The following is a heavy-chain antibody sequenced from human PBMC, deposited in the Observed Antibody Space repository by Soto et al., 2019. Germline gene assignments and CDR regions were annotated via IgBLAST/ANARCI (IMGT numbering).Heavy chain of an antibody. J-gene: IGHJ4*02. D-gene: IGHD2-15*01. CDR2: INPDDSET. CDR1: GYNFNVYW. V-gene: IGHV5-51*01. Sequence: PGESLKISCQGSGYNFNVYWIGWVRQMPGKGLEWMGIINPDDSETRYSPSFLGQVTISADKSISTAYLQWSSLEASDTAMYYCARQEPPRYCSSPTCFAPFDYWGQGALVTVSS. CDR3: ARQEPPRYCSSPTCFAPFDY.